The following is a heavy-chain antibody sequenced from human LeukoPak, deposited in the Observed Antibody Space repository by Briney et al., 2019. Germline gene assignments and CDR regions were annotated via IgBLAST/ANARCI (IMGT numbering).Heavy chain of an antibody. Sequence: ASVKVSCKASGYTFTSYGISWVRQAPGQRLEWMGWFSAYNGNTNYAQKLQGRVTMTTDTSTSTAYMELRSLRSDDTAVYYCARSESDYVWGSYRPIDYWGQGTLVTVSS. CDR1: GYTFTSYG. D-gene: IGHD3-16*02. J-gene: IGHJ4*02. CDR2: FSAYNGNT. V-gene: IGHV1-18*01. CDR3: ARSESDYVWGSYRPIDY.